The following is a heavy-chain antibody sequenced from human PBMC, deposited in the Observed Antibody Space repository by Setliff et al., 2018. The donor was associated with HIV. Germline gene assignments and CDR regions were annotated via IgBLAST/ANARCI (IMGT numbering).Heavy chain of an antibody. D-gene: IGHD1-26*01. CDR1: GFTFGSYA. Sequence: GGSLRLSCVVSGFTFGSYAMHWVRQAPGKGLEWVAVMSIHGNVIIYADSVEGRFTISRDNSRNRLFLQMNSLRVEDTAVYYCARDPTVGSPDYFDFWGQGTLVTVSS. CDR2: MSIHGNVI. J-gene: IGHJ4*02. CDR3: ARDPTVGSPDYFDF. V-gene: IGHV3-30*04.